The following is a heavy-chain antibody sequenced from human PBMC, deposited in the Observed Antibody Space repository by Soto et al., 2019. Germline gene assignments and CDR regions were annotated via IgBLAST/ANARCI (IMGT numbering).Heavy chain of an antibody. CDR3: ARGELVLRFLEWLLLGLDY. CDR2: ISAYNGNT. V-gene: IGHV1-18*01. CDR1: GYTFTSYG. Sequence: QVQLVQSGAEVKKPGASVKVSCKASGYTFTSYGISWVRQAPGQGLEWMGWISAYNGNTNYAQKLQGRVTMTTDTTSSTAYMELRSLRSDDTAVYYCARGELVLRFLEWLLLGLDYWGQGTLVTVSS. J-gene: IGHJ4*02. D-gene: IGHD3-3*01.